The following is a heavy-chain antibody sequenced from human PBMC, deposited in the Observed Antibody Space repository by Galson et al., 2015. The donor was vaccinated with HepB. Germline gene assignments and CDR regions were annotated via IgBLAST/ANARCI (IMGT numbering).Heavy chain of an antibody. D-gene: IGHD5-24*01. Sequence: SVKVSCKASGYSFTRYGITWARQAPGQGLEWMGWISTYNGDTNYAQKLQGRVTMTTDASTRTAHMELRSLRSDDTAIYYCARTVDGYNYELFYWGQGTLVTVSS. V-gene: IGHV1-18*04. CDR1: GYSFTRYG. CDR3: ARTVDGYNYELFY. J-gene: IGHJ4*02. CDR2: ISTYNGDT.